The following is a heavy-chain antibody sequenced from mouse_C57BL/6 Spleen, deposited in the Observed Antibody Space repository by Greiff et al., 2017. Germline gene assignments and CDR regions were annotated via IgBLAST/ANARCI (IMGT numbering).Heavy chain of an antibody. CDR2: INYDGSST. V-gene: IGHV5-16*01. D-gene: IGHD1-1*01. CDR3: ARVYDLYFDV. CDR1: GFTFSDYY. Sequence: EVKLVESEGGLVQPGSSMKLSCTASGFTFSDYYMAWVRQVPEKGLEWVANINYDGSSTYYLASLKSRFIISRDTAKNILYLQMSSLKSEDTATYYCARVYDLYFDVWGTGTTVTVSS. J-gene: IGHJ1*03.